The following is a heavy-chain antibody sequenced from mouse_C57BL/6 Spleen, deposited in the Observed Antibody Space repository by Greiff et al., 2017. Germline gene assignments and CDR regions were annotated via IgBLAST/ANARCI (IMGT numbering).Heavy chain of an antibody. J-gene: IGHJ2*01. CDR2: IHPNSGST. CDR1: GYTFTSYW. Sequence: QVQLQQPGAELVKPGASVKLSCKASGYTFTSYWMNWVKQRPGQGLEWIGMIHPNSGSTNYNEKFKSKATLTVDKSSSTAYMQLSSLTSEDSAVYDCARRTGYDCDYWGQGTTLTVSS. V-gene: IGHV1-64*01. CDR3: ARRTGYDCDY. D-gene: IGHD2-14*01.